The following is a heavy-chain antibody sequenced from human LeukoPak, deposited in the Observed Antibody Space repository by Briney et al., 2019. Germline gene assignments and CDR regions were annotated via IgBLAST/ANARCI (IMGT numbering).Heavy chain of an antibody. D-gene: IGHD6-13*01. Sequence: SETLSLTCAVYGGSFSGYYWSWIRQPPGKGLEWIGEINHSGSTNYNPSLKSRVTISVDTSKNQFSLKLSFVTAADTAVYYCARGVYSKGIAAAGRKPYYYYGMDVWGQGTTVTVSS. J-gene: IGHJ6*02. V-gene: IGHV4-34*01. CDR2: INHSGST. CDR3: ARGVYSKGIAAAGRKPYYYYGMDV. CDR1: GGSFSGYY.